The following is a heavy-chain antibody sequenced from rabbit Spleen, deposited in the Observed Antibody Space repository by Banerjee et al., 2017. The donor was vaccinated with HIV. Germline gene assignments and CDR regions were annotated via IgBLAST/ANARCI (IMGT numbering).Heavy chain of an antibody. CDR3: ARDLAAVIGWNFGW. CDR2: IGAGSGGTT. Sequence: QSLEESGGDLVKPGASLTLTCIASGVSFSGNSYMCWVRQAPGKGLEWIACIGAGSGGTTYYANWAKGRFTISKTSSTAVTLQMTSLTVADTATYFCARDLAAVIGWNFGWWGPGTLVTVS. V-gene: IGHV1S40*01. J-gene: IGHJ4*01. CDR1: GVSFSGNSY. D-gene: IGHD1-1*01.